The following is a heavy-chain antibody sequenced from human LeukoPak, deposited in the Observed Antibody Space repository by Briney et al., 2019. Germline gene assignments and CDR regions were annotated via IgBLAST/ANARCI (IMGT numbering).Heavy chain of an antibody. V-gene: IGHV1-18*01. CDR3: AHFASTVTPAIDY. D-gene: IGHD4-11*01. CDR2: ISAYNGNT. CDR1: GYTFTSYG. Sequence: ASVKVSCKASGYTFTSYGISWVRQAPGQGLEWMGWISAYNGNTNYAQKFQGRVTMTRDTSTSTVYMELSSLRSEDTAVYYCAHFASTVTPAIDYWGQGTLVTVSS. J-gene: IGHJ4*02.